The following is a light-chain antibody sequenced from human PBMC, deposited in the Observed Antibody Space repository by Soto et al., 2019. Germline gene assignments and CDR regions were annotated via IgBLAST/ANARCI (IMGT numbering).Light chain of an antibody. CDR1: QSISSW. CDR2: KAS. V-gene: IGKV1-5*03. Sequence: DSQMTQYPSTLSASVGDRVTITCRASQSISSWLAWYQQKPGKAPKLLISKASTLQSGVPPRFSGSGYGTEFILTISSLQPDDVATYYCQQYERYPMTFGGGTKVEIK. J-gene: IGKJ4*01. CDR3: QQYERYPMT.